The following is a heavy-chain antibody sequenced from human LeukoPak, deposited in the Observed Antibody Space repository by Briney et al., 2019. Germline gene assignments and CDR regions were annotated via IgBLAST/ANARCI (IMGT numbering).Heavy chain of an antibody. CDR3: AKDMRGGHTAMVPGGFDY. D-gene: IGHD5-18*01. CDR2: ISWNSGSI. CDR1: GFTFDDYA. V-gene: IGHV3-9*03. Sequence: GGSLRLSCAASGFTFDDYAMHWVRQAPGKGLEWVSGISWNSGSIGYADSVKGRFTISRDNAKNSLYLQMNSLRAEDMALYYCAKDMRGGHTAMVPGGFDYWGQGTLVTVSS. J-gene: IGHJ4*02.